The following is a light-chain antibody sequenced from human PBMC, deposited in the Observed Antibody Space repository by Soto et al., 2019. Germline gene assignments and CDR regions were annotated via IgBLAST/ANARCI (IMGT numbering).Light chain of an antibody. CDR1: QSLLHSNGYNY. J-gene: IGKJ4*01. Sequence: DIVMTQSPLSLPVTPGEPASISCRSSQSLLHSNGYNYLDWYLQKPGQSPQLLIYLGSNRASGVPDRFSGSGSGTDFTLTISSLEPEDFAVYFCQQRGNWPPTFGGGTKVDIK. CDR3: QQRGNWPPT. V-gene: IGKV2-28*01. CDR2: LGS.